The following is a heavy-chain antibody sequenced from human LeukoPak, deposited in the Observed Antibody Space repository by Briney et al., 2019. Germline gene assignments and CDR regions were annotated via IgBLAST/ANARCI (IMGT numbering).Heavy chain of an antibody. CDR1: GGSISDYF. Sequence: SETLSLTCTVSGGSISDYFWSWIRQPPGKGLEWIGYIYYSGTTYYNPSLKSRVTISVDTSKNQFSLKLSSVTAADTAVYYCARRYFDWLLSIGYYFDYWGQGTLVTVSS. CDR3: ARRYFDWLLSIGYYFDY. J-gene: IGHJ4*02. D-gene: IGHD3-9*01. V-gene: IGHV4-59*08. CDR2: IYYSGTT.